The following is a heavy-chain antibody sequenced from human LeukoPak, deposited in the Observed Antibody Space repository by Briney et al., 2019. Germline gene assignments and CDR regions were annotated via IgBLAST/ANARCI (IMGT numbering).Heavy chain of an antibody. V-gene: IGHV3-74*01. CDR1: GFTFSSYW. Sequence: PGGSLRLSCAVSGFTFSSYWMHWVRQAPGKGLVWVSRINSDGSSTSHADSVKGRFTISRDNAKNTLYLQMNSLRAEDTAVYYCARDVVRFGEPTYDYWGQGTLVTVSS. D-gene: IGHD3-10*01. CDR3: ARDVVRFGEPTYDY. J-gene: IGHJ4*02. CDR2: INSDGSST.